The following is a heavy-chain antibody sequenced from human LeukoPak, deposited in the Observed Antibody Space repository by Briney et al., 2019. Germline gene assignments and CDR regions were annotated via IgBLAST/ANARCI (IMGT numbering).Heavy chain of an antibody. D-gene: IGHD3-9*01. CDR3: ARADYDLLTGYYEIGGD. V-gene: IGHV3-48*01. J-gene: IGHJ4*02. CDR2: ISSSSSTI. Sequence: GGSLRLSCAASGFIFSTYSLNWVRQAPGKGLEWVSYISSSSSTIHYADSVKGRFTISRDNMKNSLYLQMNSLTAEDTAVYYCARADYDLLTGYYEIGGDWGQGTLVTVSS. CDR1: GFIFSTYS.